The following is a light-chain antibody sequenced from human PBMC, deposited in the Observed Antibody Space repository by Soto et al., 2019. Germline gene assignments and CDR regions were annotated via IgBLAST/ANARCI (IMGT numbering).Light chain of an antibody. CDR1: QSVSSY. CDR2: DAS. V-gene: IGKV3-11*01. CDR3: QQRSSWPRT. J-gene: IGKJ4*01. Sequence: EIVLTQSPATLSLSPGERATLSCRASQSVSSYLAWYQQKPGQAPRLLIYDASNRATGIPARFSGSGSGTDFTLTISSLESEDFAVYYCQQRSSWPRTFGGGTKVEIK.